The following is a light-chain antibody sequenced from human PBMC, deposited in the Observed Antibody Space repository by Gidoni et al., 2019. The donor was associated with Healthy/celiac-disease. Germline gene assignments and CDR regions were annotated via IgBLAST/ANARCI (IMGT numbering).Light chain of an antibody. CDR1: QSISSY. J-gene: IGKJ2*01. CDR3: QQSYSTPQT. Sequence: DIQMTQSPSSLSASVGDRVTITCLASQSISSYLNWYQQKPGKAPKLLIYAASSLQSGVPSRFSGSGSGTDFTLTISSLQPEDFATYYCQQSYSTPQTFGQXTKLEIK. CDR2: AAS. V-gene: IGKV1-39*01.